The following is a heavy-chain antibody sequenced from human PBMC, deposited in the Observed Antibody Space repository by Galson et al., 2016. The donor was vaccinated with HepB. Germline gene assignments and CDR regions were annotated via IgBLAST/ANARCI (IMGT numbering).Heavy chain of an antibody. V-gene: IGHV3-21*01. CDR2: ISTTSYYI. CDR3: AMDRGDYHGAGNFEY. J-gene: IGHJ4*02. D-gene: IGHD4/OR15-4a*01. CDR1: GFTFSSYT. Sequence: SLRLSCAASGFTFSSYTMNRVRQAPGKGLEWVAAISTTSYYIYYKDSVKGRFTITRDNTENSLYLQMNSLRAEDTAVYYCAMDRGDYHGAGNFEYWGQGTLVTVSS.